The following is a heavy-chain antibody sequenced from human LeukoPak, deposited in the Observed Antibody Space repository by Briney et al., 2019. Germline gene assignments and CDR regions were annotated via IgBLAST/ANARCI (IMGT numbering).Heavy chain of an antibody. CDR1: GGTFSSYA. D-gene: IGHD2-21*02. V-gene: IGHV1-69*01. CDR2: IIPIFGTA. Sequence: GASVKVSCKASGGTFSSYAISWVRQAPGQGLEWMGGIIPIFGTANYAQKFQGRVTITADESTSTAYMELSSLGSEDTAVYYCAREEREYCGGDCNDAFDIWGQGTMVTVSS. J-gene: IGHJ3*02. CDR3: AREEREYCGGDCNDAFDI.